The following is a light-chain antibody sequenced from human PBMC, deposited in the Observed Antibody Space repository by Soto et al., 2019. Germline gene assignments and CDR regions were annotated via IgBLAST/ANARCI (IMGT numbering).Light chain of an antibody. Sequence: SYELTQSPSVSVAPGKTARITCGGNNIGGKSVHWYQQKPGQAPVLVISYDTDRPSGIPERFSGSNYDNTATLTISRVEAGDEADYYCQVWDSDVVFGGGTKLTVL. J-gene: IGLJ2*01. V-gene: IGLV3-21*04. CDR2: YDT. CDR1: NIGGKS. CDR3: QVWDSDVV.